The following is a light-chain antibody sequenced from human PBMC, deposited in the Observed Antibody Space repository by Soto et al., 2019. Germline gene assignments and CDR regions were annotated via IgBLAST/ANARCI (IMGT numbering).Light chain of an antibody. CDR2: EGS. CDR1: SSDVGSYNL. V-gene: IGLV2-23*01. Sequence: QSALTQPASVSGSPGQSITISCTGTSSDVGSYNLVSWYQQHPGKAPKLMIYEGSKRPSGVSNRFSGSKSGTTASLTSSGRQAEDAADYDCCSYAGSRVFGGGTKLTVL. J-gene: IGLJ3*02. CDR3: CSYAGSRV.